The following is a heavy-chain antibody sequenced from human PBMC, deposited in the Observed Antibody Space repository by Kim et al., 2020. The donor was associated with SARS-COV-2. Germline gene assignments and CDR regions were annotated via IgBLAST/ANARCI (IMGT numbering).Heavy chain of an antibody. Sequence: ASVKVSCKASGYTFTSYYMHWVRQAPGQGLEWMGIINPSGGSTSYAQKFQGRVTMTRDTSTSTVYMELSSLRSEDTAVYYCARAGNDYGDYLDAFDIWGQGTMVTVSS. CDR2: INPSGGST. CDR3: ARAGNDYGDYLDAFDI. D-gene: IGHD4-17*01. CDR1: GYTFTSYY. J-gene: IGHJ3*02. V-gene: IGHV1-46*01.